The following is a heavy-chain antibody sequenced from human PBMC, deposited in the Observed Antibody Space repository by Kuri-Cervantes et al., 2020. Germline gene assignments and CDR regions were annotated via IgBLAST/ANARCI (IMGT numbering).Heavy chain of an antibody. CDR1: GYTFTSYD. J-gene: IGHJ5*02. CDR2: MNPNSGNT. V-gene: IGHV1-8*01. Sequence: ASVKVSCKASGYTFTSYDINWVRQATGQGLEWMGWMNPNSGNTGYAQKFQGRVTMTRNTSISTAYMELSSLRSEDTAVYYCAKGDPYDFPRWGNWFDPWGQGTLVTVSS. CDR3: AKGDPYDFPRWGNWFDP. D-gene: IGHD3-3*01.